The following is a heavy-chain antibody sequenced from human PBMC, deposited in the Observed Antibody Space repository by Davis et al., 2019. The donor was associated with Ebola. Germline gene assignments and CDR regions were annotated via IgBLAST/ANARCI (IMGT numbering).Heavy chain of an antibody. J-gene: IGHJ6*04. Sequence: GGSLRLSCAASGFTFSNYAMHWVRQAPGKGLEWVTVIWYDGSNENYADSVRGRFTISRDNSKNTLYLQMNSLRAEDTAVYYCAKDRPILLGGMDVWGKGTTVTVSS. V-gene: IGHV3-33*06. CDR2: IWYDGSNE. CDR3: AKDRPILLGGMDV. D-gene: IGHD3-10*01. CDR1: GFTFSNYA.